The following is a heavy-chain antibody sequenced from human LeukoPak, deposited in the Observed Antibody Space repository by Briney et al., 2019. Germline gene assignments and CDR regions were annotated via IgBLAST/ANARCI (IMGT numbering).Heavy chain of an antibody. D-gene: IGHD2-21*01. CDR3: VSLVRAAILFDT. CDR1: GFSLSSSGVG. CDR2: IYWDDDK. V-gene: IGHV2-5*02. J-gene: IGHJ5*02. Sequence: SGPTLVSPTQTLTLTCTFSGFSLSSSGVGVGWIRQPPGKALEWITLIYWDDDKRYSPSLQSRLTITKDTSKNQVVLTMTNMDPVDTATYFCVSLVRAAILFDTWGQGILVTVSS.